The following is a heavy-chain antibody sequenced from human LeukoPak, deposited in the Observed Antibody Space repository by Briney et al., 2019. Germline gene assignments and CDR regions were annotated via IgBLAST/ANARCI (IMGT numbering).Heavy chain of an antibody. D-gene: IGHD3-10*02. CDR1: GFTFEDYT. Sequence: GGSLRLSCAASGFTFEDYTMHWVRQAPGKGLEWVSLINWDGDSTYYADSVKGRFTISRDNAKNSLYLQMNSLRAEDTAVYYCAELGITMIGGVWGKGTTVTISS. CDR3: AELGITMIGGV. CDR2: INWDGDST. J-gene: IGHJ6*04. V-gene: IGHV3-43*01.